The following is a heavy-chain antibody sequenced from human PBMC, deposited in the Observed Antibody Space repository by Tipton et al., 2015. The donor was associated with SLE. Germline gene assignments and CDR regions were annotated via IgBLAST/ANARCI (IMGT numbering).Heavy chain of an antibody. CDR2: ISWNSGSI. CDR1: GFTFDDYA. CDR3: AGGGSIVAFDI. Sequence: RSLRLSCAASGFTFDDYAMHWVRQAPGKGLEWVSGISWNSGSIGYADSVKGRFTISRDNAKNSLYLQMNSLRAEDTALYYCAGGGSIVAFDIWGQGTMVTVSS. J-gene: IGHJ3*02. D-gene: IGHD2-15*01. V-gene: IGHV3-9*01.